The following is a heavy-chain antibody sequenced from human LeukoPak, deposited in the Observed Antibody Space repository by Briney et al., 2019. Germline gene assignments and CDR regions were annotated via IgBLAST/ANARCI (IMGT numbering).Heavy chain of an antibody. D-gene: IGHD3-22*01. CDR1: GGSISSRSYY. CDR2: IYYSGST. CDR3: ARLSIGVTMIVVAQDNAFDI. V-gene: IGHV4-39*01. Sequence: PSETLSLTCTVSGGSISSRSYYWGWIRQPPGKGLEWTGSIYYSGSTYYNPSLKSRVTISVDTSKNQFSLKLSSVTAADTAVYYCARLSIGVTMIVVAQDNAFDIWGQGTMVTVSS. J-gene: IGHJ3*02.